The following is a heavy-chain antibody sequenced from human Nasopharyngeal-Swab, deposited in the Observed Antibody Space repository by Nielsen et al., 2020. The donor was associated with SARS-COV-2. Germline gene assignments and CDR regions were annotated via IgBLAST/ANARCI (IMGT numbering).Heavy chain of an antibody. CDR2: IKQDGSEK. V-gene: IGHV3-7*01. J-gene: IGHJ5*02. CDR3: AREAATRPTNWFGP. Sequence: VRQAPGKGLEWVANIKQDGSEKYYVDSVKGRFTISRDNAKNSLYLQVNSLRAEDTAVYYCAREAATRPTNWFGPWGQGTLVTVSS. D-gene: IGHD2-15*01.